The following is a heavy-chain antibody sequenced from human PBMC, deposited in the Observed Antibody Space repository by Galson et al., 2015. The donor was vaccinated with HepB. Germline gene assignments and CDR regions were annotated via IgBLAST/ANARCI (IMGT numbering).Heavy chain of an antibody. V-gene: IGHV3-30*03. D-gene: IGHD6-19*01. CDR2: ISYDGSNK. Sequence: SLRLSCAASGFTFSSYGMHWVRQAPGKGLEWVAVISYDGSNKYYADSVKGRFTISRDNSKNTLYLQMNSLRAEDTAVYYCATSHSSGWYGDGYYFDYWGQGTLVTVSS. CDR3: ATSHSSGWYGDGYYFDY. CDR1: GFTFSSYG. J-gene: IGHJ4*02.